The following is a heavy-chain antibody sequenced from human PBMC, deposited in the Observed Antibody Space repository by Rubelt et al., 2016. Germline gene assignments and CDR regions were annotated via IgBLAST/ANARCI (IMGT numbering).Heavy chain of an antibody. CDR1: GFSISASS. D-gene: IGHD6-13*01. Sequence: EVQLVESGGGLVQPGESLKLSCVASGFSISASSIHWVRQASGKGLEWVGRIRSNLNNYATAYATSVEGRFTISREDSKNTAYLQVSSLKTDDTAVYYCTRPGAAAGTDYWGQGTLVTVSS. V-gene: IGHV3-73*01. CDR3: TRPGAAAGTDY. J-gene: IGHJ4*02. CDR2: IRSNLNNYAT.